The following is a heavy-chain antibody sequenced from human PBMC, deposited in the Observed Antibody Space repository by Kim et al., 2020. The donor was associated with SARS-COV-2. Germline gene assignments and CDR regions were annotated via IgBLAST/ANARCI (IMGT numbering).Heavy chain of an antibody. CDR2: ISYDGSNK. Sequence: GGSLRLSCAASGFTFSSYAMHWVRQAPGKGLEWVAVISYDGSNKYYADSVKGRFTISRDNSKNTLYLQMNSLRAEDTAVYYCARIPYYYDSSGYTPFDYWGQGTLVTVSS. V-gene: IGHV3-30*04. CDR3: ARIPYYYDSSGYTPFDY. CDR1: GFTFSSYA. J-gene: IGHJ4*02. D-gene: IGHD3-22*01.